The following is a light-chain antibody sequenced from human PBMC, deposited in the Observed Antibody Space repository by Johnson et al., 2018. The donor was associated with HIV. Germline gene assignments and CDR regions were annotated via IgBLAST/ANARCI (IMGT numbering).Light chain of an antibody. CDR2: EDN. J-gene: IGLJ1*01. CDR1: SSNIENNY. Sequence: QSVLTQPPSVSAAPGQKVTISCSGSSSNIENNYVSWYQQLPGTAPTLLIYEDNRRPSGTPDRFSGSKSRTSATLGITGLQTGDEADYYCGTWDSSLSSYVFGTGAKVAVL. V-gene: IGLV1-51*02. CDR3: GTWDSSLSSYV.